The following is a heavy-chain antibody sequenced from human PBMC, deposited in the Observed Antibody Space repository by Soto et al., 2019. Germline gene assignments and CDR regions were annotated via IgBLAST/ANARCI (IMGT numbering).Heavy chain of an antibody. D-gene: IGHD6-13*01. CDR1: GFTFSSYA. CDR3: ARGYSSSSAAFDY. Sequence: QVQLVESGGGVVQPGRSLRLSCAASGFTFSSYAMHWVRQAPGKGLEWVAIMSYDGRNKYYADSVKGRFTISRDNSKNPLYLQMNSLRAEDTAVYYCARGYSSSSAAFDYWGQGTLVTVSS. V-gene: IGHV3-30*04. CDR2: MSYDGRNK. J-gene: IGHJ4*02.